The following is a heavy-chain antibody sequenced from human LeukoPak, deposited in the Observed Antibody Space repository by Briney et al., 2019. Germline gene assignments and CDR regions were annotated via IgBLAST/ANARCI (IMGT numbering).Heavy chain of an antibody. CDR2: ISFDGSDK. J-gene: IGHJ4*02. CDR3: ARSSAVRLLNFDY. Sequence: GRSLRLSCVASGFTFSSYAMHWVRQAPGTGLQWVALISFDGSDKYYADSVKGRFTISRDNSKNTLYVQMNSLRAEDTAVYYCARSSAVRLLNFDYWGQGTLVTVSS. V-gene: IGHV3-30*01. CDR1: GFTFSSYA. D-gene: IGHD6-6*01.